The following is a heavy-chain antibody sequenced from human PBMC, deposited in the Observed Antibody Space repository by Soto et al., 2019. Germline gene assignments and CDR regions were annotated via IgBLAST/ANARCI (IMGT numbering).Heavy chain of an antibody. CDR3: ARDLQGITIFGVPKGGMDV. V-gene: IGHV3-7*03. CDR1: GFTFSSYW. CDR2: IKQDGSEK. D-gene: IGHD3-3*01. J-gene: IGHJ6*02. Sequence: GGSLRLYCAASGFTFSSYWMSWVRQAPGKGLEWVANIKQDGSEKYYVDSVKGRFTISRDNAKNSLYLQMNSLRAEDTAVYYCARDLQGITIFGVPKGGMDVWGQGTTVTVSS.